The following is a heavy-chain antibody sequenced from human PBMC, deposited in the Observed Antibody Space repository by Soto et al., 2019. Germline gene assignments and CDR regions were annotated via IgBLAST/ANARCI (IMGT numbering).Heavy chain of an antibody. V-gene: IGHV4-34*01. D-gene: IGHD2-2*01. CDR3: ARGWAVVVPAAPPYYYYGMDV. J-gene: IGHJ6*02. Sequence: PSETLSLTCAVYGGSFSGYYWSWIRQPPGKGLEWIGEINHSGSTNYNPSLKSRVTISVDTSKNQFSLKLSSVTAADTAVYYCARGWAVVVPAAPPYYYYGMDVWGQGTTVTVSS. CDR2: INHSGST. CDR1: GGSFSGYY.